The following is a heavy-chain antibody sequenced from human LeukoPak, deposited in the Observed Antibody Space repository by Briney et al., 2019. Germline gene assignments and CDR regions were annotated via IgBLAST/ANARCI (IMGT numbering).Heavy chain of an antibody. CDR3: ARAYKDRSLAGKKEFFQH. V-gene: IGHV3-9*01. CDR1: GFTFDNYA. Sequence: TGGSLRLPCAASGFTFDNYAMNWVRQVPGKGLEWISLISWNSGTIGYADSVKGRFTISRDNANNFLYLQMNSLRAEDTALYYCARAYKDRSLAGKKEFFQHWGQGTLVTVSS. J-gene: IGHJ1*01. D-gene: IGHD6-19*01. CDR2: ISWNSGTI.